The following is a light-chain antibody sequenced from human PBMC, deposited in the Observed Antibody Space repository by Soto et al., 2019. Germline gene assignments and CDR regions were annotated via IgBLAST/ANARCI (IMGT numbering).Light chain of an antibody. CDR2: AAS. CDR3: LQDYNYPLT. CDR1: QGIRND. J-gene: IGKJ3*01. V-gene: IGKV1-6*01. Sequence: AIQMTQSPSSLSASVGDRVTITCRASQGIRNDLGWYQQKPGKSPKLLIYAASSLQSGVPSRFSGSGSGTDFTLTISILQPEDFATYYCLQDYNYPLTFGPGTKVDIK.